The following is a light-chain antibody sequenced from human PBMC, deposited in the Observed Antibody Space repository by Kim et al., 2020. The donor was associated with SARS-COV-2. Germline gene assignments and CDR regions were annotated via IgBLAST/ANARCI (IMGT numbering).Light chain of an antibody. CDR2: SND. CDR1: SSNIGSNT. J-gene: IGLJ3*02. CDR3: AAWDDSLNAWL. V-gene: IGLV1-44*01. Sequence: QSVLTQPPSASGTPGQRVTVSCSGSSSNIGSNTVNWYQQLPGTAPKLLIYSNDRRPSGVPDRFSGSKSGTSASLAISGLQSEDEADYYSAAWDDSLNAWLFGGGTQLTVL.